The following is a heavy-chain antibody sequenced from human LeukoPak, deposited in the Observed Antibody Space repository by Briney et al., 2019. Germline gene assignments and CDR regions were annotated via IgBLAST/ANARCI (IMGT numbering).Heavy chain of an antibody. CDR1: GYTFSGYF. V-gene: IGHV1-2*06. J-gene: IGHJ5*01. D-gene: IGHD4-11*01. Sequence: ASVKVSCKASGYTFSGYFIHWVRQAPGQGLEWMGRINPNTGYPNHAQNFQGRVTTTRDTSISTAYMELSRLTTDDTAVYFCARGQPYGNYNYFDSWGQGTLVTVSS. CDR2: INPNTGYP. CDR3: ARGQPYGNYNYFDS.